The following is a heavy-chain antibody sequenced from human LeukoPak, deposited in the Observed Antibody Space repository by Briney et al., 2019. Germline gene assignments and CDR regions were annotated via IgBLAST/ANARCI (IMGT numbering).Heavy chain of an antibody. CDR1: GFSISGYW. CDR3: IREVQVRASASLGL. Sequence: GGSLRLSCAASGFSISGYWMHWVRQAAGEGLVWVSRMNSGGTTINYADSVKGRFTLSRDNVDNTLHLQMNSLRVEDTAVYYCIREVQVRASASLGLWGQGTLVTVSS. D-gene: IGHD3-16*01. CDR2: MNSGGTTI. V-gene: IGHV3-74*01. J-gene: IGHJ4*01.